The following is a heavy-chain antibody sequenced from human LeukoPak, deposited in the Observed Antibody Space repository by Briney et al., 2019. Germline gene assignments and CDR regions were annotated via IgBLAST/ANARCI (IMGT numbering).Heavy chain of an antibody. V-gene: IGHV4-39*07. Sequence: SETLSLTCTVSGGSISGSSYFWGWIRQPPGKGLEWIGSIYYSGSTYYNPSLKSRVTISVDTSKNQFSLKLTSVTAADTAVYYCARLCLPATRFDYWGQGTLVTVSS. D-gene: IGHD5-24*01. CDR1: GGSISGSSYF. CDR2: IYYSGST. CDR3: ARLCLPATRFDY. J-gene: IGHJ4*02.